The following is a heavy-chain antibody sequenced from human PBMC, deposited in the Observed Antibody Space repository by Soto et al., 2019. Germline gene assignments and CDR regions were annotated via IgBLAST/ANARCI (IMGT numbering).Heavy chain of an antibody. V-gene: IGHV1-69*13. CDR1: GGTFSSYA. CDR2: IIPIFGTA. Sequence: ASVKVSCKASGGTFSSYAISWVRQAPGQGLEWMGGIIPIFGTANYAQKFQGRVTITADESTSTAYMELSSLRSEDTAVYYCARDLELRKHYYYGMDVWGQGTTVTVSS. D-gene: IGHD1-7*01. CDR3: ARDLELRKHYYYGMDV. J-gene: IGHJ6*02.